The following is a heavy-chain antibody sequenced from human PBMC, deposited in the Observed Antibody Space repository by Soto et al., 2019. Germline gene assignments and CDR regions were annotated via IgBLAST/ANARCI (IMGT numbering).Heavy chain of an antibody. CDR3: ARSALGYIFDY. CDR1: GYTFTSYY. Sequence: KASGYTFTSYYMHWVRQAPGQGLEWMGIINPSGGSTSYAQKFQGRVTMTRDTSTSTVYMELSSLRSEDTAVYYCARSALGYIFDYWGQGTLVTVSS. D-gene: IGHD5-18*01. V-gene: IGHV1-46*01. CDR2: INPSGGST. J-gene: IGHJ4*02.